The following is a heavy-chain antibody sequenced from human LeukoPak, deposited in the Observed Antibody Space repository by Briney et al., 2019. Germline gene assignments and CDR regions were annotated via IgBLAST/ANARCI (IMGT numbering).Heavy chain of an antibody. V-gene: IGHV4-4*02. D-gene: IGHD3-22*01. CDR2: IYHNGST. Sequence: SETLSLTCAVSGGSISSSNWWSWVRQPPGKGLEWIGEIYHNGSTNYNPSLKSRVTISVDKSKNQFSLKLSSVTAADTAVYYCAKGRRYYDSSGYDYWGQGTLVTVSS. CDR1: GGSISSSNW. CDR3: AKGRRYYDSSGYDY. J-gene: IGHJ4*02.